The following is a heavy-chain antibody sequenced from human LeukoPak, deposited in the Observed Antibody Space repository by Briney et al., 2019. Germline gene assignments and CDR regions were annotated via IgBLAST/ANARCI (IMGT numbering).Heavy chain of an antibody. CDR2: IDGGGGRT. CDR3: VRAMDS. Sequence: GGSLRLSCTASGFAFSSYAMSWVRRAPGVGLEWVSAIDGGGGRTWHADSVRGRFTISRDNAKKSAYLQMNSLRADDTAVYYCVRAMDSWGQGTLVTVSS. CDR1: GFAFSSYA. V-gene: IGHV3-23*01. J-gene: IGHJ4*02.